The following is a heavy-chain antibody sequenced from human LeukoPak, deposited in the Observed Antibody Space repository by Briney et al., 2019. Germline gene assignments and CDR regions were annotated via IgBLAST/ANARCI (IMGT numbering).Heavy chain of an antibody. CDR2: IYYSGST. J-gene: IGHJ4*02. CDR1: GGSISSYY. V-gene: IGHV4-59*08. CDR3: ARRSWLYYFDY. Sequence: SETLSLTCTVSGGSISSYYWSWIRQPPGKGLEWIGYIYYSGSTNYNPSLKSRVTISVDTSKNQFSLKLSSVTAADTAVYYCARRSWLYYFDYWGQGTLVTVSS. D-gene: IGHD6-13*01.